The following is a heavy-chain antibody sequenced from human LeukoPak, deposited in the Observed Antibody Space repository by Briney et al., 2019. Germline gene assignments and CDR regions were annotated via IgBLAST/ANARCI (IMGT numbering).Heavy chain of an antibody. CDR2: INYSRNP. D-gene: IGHD3-16*01. V-gene: IGHV4-61*10. CDR1: GGSISSGSYY. CDR3: AREKIGTGTVLGKDYYYMDV. J-gene: IGHJ6*03. Sequence: SETLSLTCTVSGGSISSGSYYWSWIRQPAGKGLEWIGNINYSRNPYYNPSLKSRVTISVDTSKNQFSLRLSSVTAADTAMYYCAREKIGTGTVLGKDYYYMDVWGKGTTDTVSS.